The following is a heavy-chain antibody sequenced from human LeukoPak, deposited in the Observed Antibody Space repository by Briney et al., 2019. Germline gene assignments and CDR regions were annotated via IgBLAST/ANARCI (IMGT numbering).Heavy chain of an antibody. Sequence: SETLSLTCSVSGGSVSSGSYFWNWVRQPPGKGLEWIGYIYSSGSTNYNRSLKSRVTISLDTSKNQFSLKLSSVTAADTAVYYCARDYYDSSGYFQHWGQGTLVTVSS. V-gene: IGHV4-61*01. CDR2: IYSSGST. J-gene: IGHJ1*01. CDR3: ARDYYDSSGYFQH. D-gene: IGHD3-22*01. CDR1: GGSVSSGSYF.